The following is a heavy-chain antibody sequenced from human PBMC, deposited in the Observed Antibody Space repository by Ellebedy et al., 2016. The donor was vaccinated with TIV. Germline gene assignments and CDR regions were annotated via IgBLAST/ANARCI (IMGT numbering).Heavy chain of an antibody. J-gene: IGHJ4*02. D-gene: IGHD1-1*01. V-gene: IGHV4-59*08. CDR3: ATYTMGRLDY. CDR1: GGSISSYY. Sequence: MPSETLSLTCSVSGGSISSYYWTWIRQPPGKGLEWIAYFYLSGNTNYSPSLKSRVTISVDTSKNQFSLKLSSVTAADTAVYYCATYTMGRLDYWGQGTLVTVSS. CDR2: FYLSGNT.